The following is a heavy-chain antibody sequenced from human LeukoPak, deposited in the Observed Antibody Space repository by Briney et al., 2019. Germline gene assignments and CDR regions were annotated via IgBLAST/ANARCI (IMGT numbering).Heavy chain of an antibody. D-gene: IGHD5-18*01. J-gene: IGHJ4*02. CDR3: ARGMDTFYFDY. Sequence: SETLSLTCTVSGGSISSYYWSWIRQPPGKGLEWIGYVYYSGITTYNPSLKSRVTISVDTSKNQFSLKLSSVTAADTAVCYCARGMDTFYFDYWGQGTLVTVSS. CDR1: GGSISSYY. CDR2: VYYSGIT. V-gene: IGHV4-59*01.